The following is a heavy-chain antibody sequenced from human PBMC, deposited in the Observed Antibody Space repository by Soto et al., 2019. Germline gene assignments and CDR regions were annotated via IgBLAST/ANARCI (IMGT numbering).Heavy chain of an antibody. CDR2: IWYDGSNK. CDR1: GFTFSSYG. D-gene: IGHD6-19*01. CDR3: ARVRAVAGRLWYFDY. J-gene: IGHJ4*02. V-gene: IGHV3-33*01. Sequence: GGSLRLSCAASGFTFSSYGMHWVRRAPGKGLEWVAVIWYDGSNKYYADSVKGRFTISRDNSKNTLYLQMNSLRAEDTAVYYCARVRAVAGRLWYFDYWGQGTLVTVSS.